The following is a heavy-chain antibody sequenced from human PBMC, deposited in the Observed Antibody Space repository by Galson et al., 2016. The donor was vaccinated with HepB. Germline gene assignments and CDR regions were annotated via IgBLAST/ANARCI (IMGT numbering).Heavy chain of an antibody. CDR1: GGSFSNYA. J-gene: IGHJ6*02. CDR2: IIPMLGTT. CDR3: ARDSRIGVPSYYYAMDV. V-gene: IGHV1-69*13. Sequence: SVKVSCKASGGSFSNYAISWVRQAPGQGLEWVGGIIPMLGTTNYAQKFLGRVTITADESTSTAYMELNSLRSEDTAMIFCARDSRIGVPSYYYAMDVWGQGTTATVSS. D-gene: IGHD6-19*01.